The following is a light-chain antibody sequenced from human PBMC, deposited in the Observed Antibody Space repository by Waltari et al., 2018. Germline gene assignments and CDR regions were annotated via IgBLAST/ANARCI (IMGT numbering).Light chain of an antibody. J-gene: IGKJ1*01. CDR3: QQSYSFTRT. CDR2: AAS. CDR1: QTINSY. Sequence: VQMTQSPSSLSASVGDRVTITCRATQTINSYLNWYQQKPGKAPNLLIYAASSLESGVPSRFSGSGSGRDFTLIITSLQPEDFATYYCQQSYSFTRTFGQGTKVEIK. V-gene: IGKV1-39*01.